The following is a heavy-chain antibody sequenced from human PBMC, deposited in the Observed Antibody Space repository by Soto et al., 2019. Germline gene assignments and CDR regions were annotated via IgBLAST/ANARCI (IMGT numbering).Heavy chain of an antibody. CDR2: INHSGST. J-gene: IGHJ4*02. Sequence: SETLSLTCAVYGGSFSGYYWSWIRQPPGKGLEWIGEINHSGSTNYNPSLKSRVTISVDTSKNQFSLKLSSVTAADTAVYYCAGGAVNSSGSSPGFYYFDYWGQGTLVTVSS. CDR1: GGSFSGYY. D-gene: IGHD3-22*01. V-gene: IGHV4-34*01. CDR3: AGGAVNSSGSSPGFYYFDY.